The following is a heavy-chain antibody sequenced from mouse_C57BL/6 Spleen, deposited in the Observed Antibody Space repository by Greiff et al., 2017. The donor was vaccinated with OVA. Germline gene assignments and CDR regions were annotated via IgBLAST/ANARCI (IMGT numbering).Heavy chain of an antibody. CDR2: FHPYNDDT. CDR3: ARIYDGYEGFAY. Sequence: LVESGAELVKPGASVKMSCKASGYTFTTYPIEWMKQNHGKSLEWIGNFHPYNDDTKYNEKFKGKATLTVEKSSSTVYLELSRLTSDDSAVYYCARIYDGYEGFAYWGQGTLVTVSA. D-gene: IGHD2-3*01. J-gene: IGHJ3*01. V-gene: IGHV1-47*01. CDR1: GYTFTTYP.